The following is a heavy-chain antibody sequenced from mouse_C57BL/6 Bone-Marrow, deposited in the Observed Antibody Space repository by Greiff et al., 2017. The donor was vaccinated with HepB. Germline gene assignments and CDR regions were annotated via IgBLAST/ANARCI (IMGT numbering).Heavy chain of an antibody. CDR2: IDPSDSYT. D-gene: IGHD1-2*01. Sequence: QVQLQQPGAELVLPGASVKLSCKASGYTFTSYWMHWVKQRPGQGLEWIGEIDPSDSYTNYNRKFKGKSTLTVDKSSSTAYMQHSSLTSEDSAVYYCARSLGVFGYWGQGTTLTVSA. V-gene: IGHV1-69*01. CDR1: GYTFTSYW. CDR3: ARSLGVFGY. J-gene: IGHJ2*01.